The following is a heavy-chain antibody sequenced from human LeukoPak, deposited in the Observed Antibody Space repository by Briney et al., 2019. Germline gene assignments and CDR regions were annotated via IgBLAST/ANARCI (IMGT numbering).Heavy chain of an antibody. D-gene: IGHD6-19*01. CDR3: AKDPSSSGWYSYFDF. J-gene: IGHJ4*02. CDR2: ISSDGHNK. Sequence: PGKSLRLSCAASRFTFSRNAMHWVRQAPGKGLEWVAVISSDGHNKYYTDSVKGRFTISRDNSKNMLYLQMSSLRAEDTAVYYCAKDPSSSGWYSYFDFWGQGTLVTVSS. V-gene: IGHV3-30*18. CDR1: RFTFSRNA.